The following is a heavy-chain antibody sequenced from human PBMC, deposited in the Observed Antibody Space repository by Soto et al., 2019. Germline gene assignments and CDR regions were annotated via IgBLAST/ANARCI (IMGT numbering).Heavy chain of an antibody. CDR2: ISGSGAST. CDR3: ARGGYSSSHGGDYYYGMDV. D-gene: IGHD6-6*01. Sequence: EVQLLESGGGMVQPGGSLRLSCAASGFTFSSYAMTWVRQAPGKGLEWVSGISGSGASTYHADSVKGRFSISRDNSKNTLYLQMNSLRAEDTAVYYCARGGYSSSHGGDYYYGMDVWGQGTTVTVSS. CDR1: GFTFSSYA. J-gene: IGHJ6*02. V-gene: IGHV3-23*01.